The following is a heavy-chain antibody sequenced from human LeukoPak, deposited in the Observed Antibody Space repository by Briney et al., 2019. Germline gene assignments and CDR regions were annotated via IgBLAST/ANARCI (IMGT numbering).Heavy chain of an antibody. D-gene: IGHD4-17*01. CDR3: ARSTGTTGGFDY. J-gene: IGHJ4*02. Sequence: SETLSLTCAVSGGSISSGGYSWSWIRQPPGKGLEWVGYIYHSGSTYYNPSLKSRVTISVDKSKNQFSLKLTSVTAADTAVYYCARSTGTTGGFDYWGQGTLVTVSS. CDR1: GGSISSGGYS. V-gene: IGHV4-30-2*01. CDR2: IYHSGST.